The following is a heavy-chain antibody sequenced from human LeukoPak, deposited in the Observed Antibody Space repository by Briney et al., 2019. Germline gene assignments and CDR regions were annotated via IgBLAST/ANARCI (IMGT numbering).Heavy chain of an antibody. J-gene: IGHJ4*02. CDR3: ARARGVSRDGYNYGGYYFDY. V-gene: IGHV3-30*03. Sequence: GGSLRLSCAASGFTFSSYSMNWVRQAPGKGLEWVAVISYDGSNKYYADSVKGRFTISRDNSKNTLYLQMNSLRAEDTAVYYCARARGVSRDGYNYGGYYFDYWGQGTQVTVSS. CDR2: ISYDGSNK. D-gene: IGHD5-24*01. CDR1: GFTFSSYS.